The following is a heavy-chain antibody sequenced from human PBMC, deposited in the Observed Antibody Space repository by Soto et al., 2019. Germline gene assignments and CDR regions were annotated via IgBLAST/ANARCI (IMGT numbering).Heavy chain of an antibody. D-gene: IGHD5-12*01. CDR3: AKLVGWLRTPFDY. CDR2: ISGTGTSI. V-gene: IGHV3-23*01. Sequence: GGALRLSSAAPGFTLSSYSLRLGPPAPGKGLEWVSTISGTGTSIYYTDSVKGRFTISRDNSKNTLYLQINNLRAEDTAVYYCAKLVGWLRTPFDYWGQGTLVTV. CDR1: GFTLSSYS. J-gene: IGHJ4*01.